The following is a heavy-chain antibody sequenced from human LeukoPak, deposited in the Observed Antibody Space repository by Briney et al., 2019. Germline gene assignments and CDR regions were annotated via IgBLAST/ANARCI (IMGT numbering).Heavy chain of an antibody. CDR3: AKLGYCSSTSCYPCFDY. J-gene: IGHJ4*02. CDR1: GFTFSSYW. Sequence: GGSLRLSCAASGFTFSSYWMSWVRQAPGKGLEWVANIKQDGSEKYYVDSVKGRFTISRDNAKNSLHLQMNSLRAEDTAVYYCAKLGYCSSTSCYPCFDYWGQGTLVTVSS. V-gene: IGHV3-7*01. D-gene: IGHD2-2*01. CDR2: IKQDGSEK.